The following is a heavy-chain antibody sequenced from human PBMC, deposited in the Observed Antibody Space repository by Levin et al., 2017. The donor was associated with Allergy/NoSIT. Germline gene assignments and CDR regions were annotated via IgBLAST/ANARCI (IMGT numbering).Heavy chain of an antibody. CDR1: GFTFSDYY. Sequence: GGSLRLSCAASGFTFSDYYMSWISQAPGKGLQWVSYISSSGSTINYADSVKGRFTISRDNAKNSVYLQMNSLSIEDTAVYYCATYRGASGEDRDGFDYWGQGTLVTVSS. D-gene: IGHD3-10*01. V-gene: IGHV3-11*01. J-gene: IGHJ4*02. CDR2: ISSSGSTI. CDR3: ATYRGASGEDRDGFDY.